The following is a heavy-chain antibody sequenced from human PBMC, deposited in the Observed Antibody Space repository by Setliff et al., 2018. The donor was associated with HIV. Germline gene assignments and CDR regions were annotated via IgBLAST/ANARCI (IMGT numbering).Heavy chain of an antibody. J-gene: IGHJ4*02. V-gene: IGHV3-7*01. CDR3: AKAVSSAYYYASD. Sequence: AGGSLRLSCAASGFSFGGYWMSWVRQAPGKGLEWVANIKQDGSEKYYVDSVKGRFTISRDNAKNSLYLQMHSLRVEDTAIYYCAKAVSSAYYYASDWGQGTLVTVSS. CDR1: GFSFGGYW. CDR2: IKQDGSEK. D-gene: IGHD3-22*01.